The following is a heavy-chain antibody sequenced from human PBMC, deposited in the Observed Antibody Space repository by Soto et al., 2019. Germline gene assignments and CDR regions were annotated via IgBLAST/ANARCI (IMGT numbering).Heavy chain of an antibody. CDR2: IIPIFGTA. Sequence: GASVKVSCKASGGTFSSYAISWVRQAPGQGLEWMGGIIPIFGTANYAQKFQGRVTITADESTSTAYMELSSLRSEDTAVYYCASSVAGTEYYYYGMDVWGQGTTVTVSS. CDR1: GGTFSSYA. D-gene: IGHD6-19*01. V-gene: IGHV1-69*13. J-gene: IGHJ6*02. CDR3: ASSVAGTEYYYYGMDV.